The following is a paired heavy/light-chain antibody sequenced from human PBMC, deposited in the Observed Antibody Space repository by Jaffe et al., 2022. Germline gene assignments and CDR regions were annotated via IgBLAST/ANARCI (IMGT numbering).Light chain of an antibody. V-gene: IGKV3-11*01. CDR1: QSVSSY. CDR3: QQRSNWGMYT. CDR2: DAS. Sequence: EIVLTQSPATLSLSPGERATLSCRASQSVSSYLAWYQQKPGQAPRLLIYDASNRATGIPARFSGSGSGTDFTLTISSLEPEDFAVYYCQQRSNWGMYTFGQGTKLEIK. J-gene: IGKJ2*01.
Heavy chain of an antibody. J-gene: IGHJ3*02. D-gene: IGHD3-10*01. CDR3: ARDGRITMVQGVIITTANAPDAFDI. Sequence: QVQLVQSGAEVKKPGASVKVSCKASGYTFTSYGISWVRQAPGQGLEWMGWISAYNGNTNYAQKLQGRVTMTTDTSTSTAYMELRSLRSDDTAVYYCARDGRITMVQGVIITTANAPDAFDIWGQGTMVTVSS. CDR1: GYTFTSYG. CDR2: ISAYNGNT. V-gene: IGHV1-18*01.